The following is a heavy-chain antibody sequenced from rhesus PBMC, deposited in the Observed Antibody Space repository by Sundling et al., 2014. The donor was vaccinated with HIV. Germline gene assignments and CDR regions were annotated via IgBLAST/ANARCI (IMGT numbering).Heavy chain of an antibody. CDR1: GFTFGNYA. CDR3: AGSPSYFGRNSSFDS. Sequence: QVQLVQSGAEVKKPGASVKVSCKASGFTFGNYAINWVRQAPGQGLDWMGVIIPPVGLTKYAERFEGRVALTVDTSTNTAYMELSSLRSDDTAMYYCAGSPSYFGRNSSFDSWGQGVAVTVSS. CDR2: IIPPVGLT. J-gene: IGHJ6*01. D-gene: IGHD4-4*01. V-gene: IGHV1-198*02.